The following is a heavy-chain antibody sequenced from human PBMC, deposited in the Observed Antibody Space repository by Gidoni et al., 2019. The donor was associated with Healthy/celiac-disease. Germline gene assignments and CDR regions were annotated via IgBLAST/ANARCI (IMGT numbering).Heavy chain of an antibody. D-gene: IGHD3-22*01. J-gene: IGHJ4*02. CDR1: CGTFSSHV. V-gene: IGHV1-69*01. CDR3: ARSLNDYYDSSGHFDY. Sequence: QVQLVQSGAEVKKPGSSVKVSCKASCGTFSSHVISWVRQAPGQGLEWMGGIIPIFGTANYAQKFQGRVTITADESTSTAYMELSSLRSEDTAVYYCARSLNDYYDSSGHFDYWGQGTLVTVSS. CDR2: IIPIFGTA.